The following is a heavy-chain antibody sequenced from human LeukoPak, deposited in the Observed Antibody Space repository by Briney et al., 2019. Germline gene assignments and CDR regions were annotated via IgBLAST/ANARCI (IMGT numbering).Heavy chain of an antibody. J-gene: IGHJ4*02. CDR2: IYYSGST. CDR3: ARDLYGSGSPFDY. CDR1: GFTFSRYA. V-gene: IGHV4-30-4*08. D-gene: IGHD3-10*01. Sequence: LRLSCAASGFTFSRYAMTWVRQAPGKGLEWIGYIYYSGSTYYNPSLKSRVTISVDTSKNQFSLKLSSVTAADTAVYYCARDLYGSGSPFDYWGQGTLVTVSS.